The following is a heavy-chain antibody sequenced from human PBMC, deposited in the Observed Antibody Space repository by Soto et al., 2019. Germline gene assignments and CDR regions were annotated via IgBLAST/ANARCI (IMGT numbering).Heavy chain of an antibody. CDR3: ATGTNGTTGWYHP. CDR1: GYTFTDFY. D-gene: IGHD1-1*01. V-gene: IGHV1-2*02. CDR2: INPKTGDT. Sequence: QEQLVQSRTEVKKPGASVTVSCKSSGYTFTDFYLHWLRQAPGQGLEWVGWINPKTGDTKSSQKFQGRVTMSRDTSVSTAYIDLTSLTSDDTAMYYCATGTNGTTGWYHPWGQGTRVTVSS. J-gene: IGHJ5*02.